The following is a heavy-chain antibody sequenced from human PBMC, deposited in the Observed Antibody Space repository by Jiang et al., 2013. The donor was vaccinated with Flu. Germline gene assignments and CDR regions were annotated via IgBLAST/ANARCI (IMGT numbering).Heavy chain of an antibody. V-gene: IGHV5-51*01. J-gene: IGHJ4*02. Sequence: GAEVKKPGESLRISCKGSGYSFTSYWIAWVRQVPGKGLECMGIIYPGDSDTRYSPTFQGQVTISADPSMNTAFLQWSSLQASDTAMYYCARLKRGTYGSVGDYWGQGTLVTVSA. D-gene: IGHD7-27*01. CDR1: GYSFTSYW. CDR3: ARLKRGTYGSVGDY. CDR2: IYPGDSDT.